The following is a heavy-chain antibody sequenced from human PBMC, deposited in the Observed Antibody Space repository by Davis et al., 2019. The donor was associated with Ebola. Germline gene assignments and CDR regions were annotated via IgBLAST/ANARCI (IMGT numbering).Heavy chain of an antibody. D-gene: IGHD1-14*01. J-gene: IGHJ4*01. V-gene: IGHV1-58*02. CDR2: IVVGSGNT. CDR1: GFTFTGSA. CDR3: AASAGTVGNFDY. Sequence: AASVKVSCKASGFTFTGSAMQWVRQARGQRLEWIGWIVVGSGNTNYAQKLQGRVTISRDMSTSTSYLDLSNLRSEDTAVYYCAASAGTVGNFDYWGQGTLVTVSS.